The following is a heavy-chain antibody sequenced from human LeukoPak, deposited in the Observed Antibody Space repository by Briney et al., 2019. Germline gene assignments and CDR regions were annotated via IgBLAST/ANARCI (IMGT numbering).Heavy chain of an antibody. Sequence: GSSVKVSRKASGGTFSSYAISWVRQAPGKGLEWMGGFDPEDGETIYAQKFQGGVTMTEDTSTDTAYMELSSLRSEDTAVYYCATCLGSTSCYSPYYYGMDVWGRGTTVTVSS. CDR3: ATCLGSTSCYSPYYYGMDV. D-gene: IGHD2-2*02. V-gene: IGHV1-24*01. CDR2: FDPEDGET. J-gene: IGHJ6*02. CDR1: GGTFSSYA.